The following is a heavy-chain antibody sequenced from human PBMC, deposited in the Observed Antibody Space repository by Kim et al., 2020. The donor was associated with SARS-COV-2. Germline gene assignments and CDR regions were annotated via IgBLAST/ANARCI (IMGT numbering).Heavy chain of an antibody. V-gene: IGHV4-61*01. Sequence: SETLSLTCTVSGDSMNSMTTIYWSWIRQPPGKGLEWLGYIHYSGSTNLNPSLKSRVTLSIDSSNQQVSLTLNSVTPADTAVYYCARGGMLTEVTLGAFDVWGQGTMVTVSS. CDR1: GDSMNSMTTIY. CDR2: IHYSGST. D-gene: IGHD3-16*01. CDR3: ARGGMLTEVTLGAFDV. J-gene: IGHJ3*01.